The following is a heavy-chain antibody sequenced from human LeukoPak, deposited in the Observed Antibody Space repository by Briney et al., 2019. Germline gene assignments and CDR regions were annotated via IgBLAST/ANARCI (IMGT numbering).Heavy chain of an antibody. D-gene: IGHD5-12*01. Sequence: GGSLRLSCAASGFTFSSYGMHWVRRGPGKGLVWVSRINTDGSSTSNADSVKGRFTISRDNAKNTLYLQMNSLRAEDTAVYYCARDYLCAYDIWGQGTMVTVSS. CDR3: ARDYLCAYDI. J-gene: IGHJ3*02. V-gene: IGHV3-74*01. CDR2: INTDGSST. CDR1: GFTFSSYG.